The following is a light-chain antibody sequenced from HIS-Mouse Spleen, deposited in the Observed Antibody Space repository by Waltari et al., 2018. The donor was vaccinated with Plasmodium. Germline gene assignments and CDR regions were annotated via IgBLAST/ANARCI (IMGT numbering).Light chain of an antibody. CDR3: NSRDSSGNHLGVV. Sequence: SSELTQDTAVSVALGQTVRITCQGDSLRSYYASWYQQKPGQAPGLVIYGKNNRPSGIPDRFSCSSSGKPDSLTITGAHAEDESYYYCNSRDSSGNHLGVVFGGGTKLTVL. V-gene: IGLV3-19*01. J-gene: IGLJ2*01. CDR1: SLRSYY. CDR2: GKN.